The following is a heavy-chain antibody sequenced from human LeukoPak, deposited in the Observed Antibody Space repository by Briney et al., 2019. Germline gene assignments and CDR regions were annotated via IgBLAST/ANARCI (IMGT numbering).Heavy chain of an antibody. CDR2: ISAYGDSK. V-gene: IGHV3-23*01. Sequence: GESLKISCAASGFTFSNYATSWVRQAPGKGLEWVAGISAYGDSKYYAGSVNGRFTISRDNSKNTLYLQMNSLRAEDTAVYYCAKARTDMFSLSWFDYWGQGTLVTVSS. J-gene: IGHJ4*02. CDR1: GFTFSNYA. D-gene: IGHD3-10*02. CDR3: AKARTDMFSLSWFDY.